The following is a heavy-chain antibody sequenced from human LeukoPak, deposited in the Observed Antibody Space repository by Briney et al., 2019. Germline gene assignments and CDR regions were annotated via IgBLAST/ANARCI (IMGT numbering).Heavy chain of an antibody. CDR1: GLTFSSYW. V-gene: IGHV3-74*01. J-gene: IGHJ6*03. D-gene: IGHD5-24*01. Sequence: GGSLRLSCAASGLTFSSYWMHWVRHAPGKGLVWVSRINSEGSSTSYAHSVKGRFTSSRDNAKNTLYLQMNSLRAEETAVYYCARGTWATLYNYYMDVWGKGTTVTVSS. CDR3: ARGTWATLYNYYMDV. CDR2: INSEGSST.